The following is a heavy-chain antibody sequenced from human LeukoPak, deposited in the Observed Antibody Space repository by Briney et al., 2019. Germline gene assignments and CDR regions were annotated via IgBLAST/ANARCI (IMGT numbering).Heavy chain of an antibody. D-gene: IGHD7-27*01. J-gene: IGHJ4*02. CDR2: ISGSSGST. V-gene: IGHV3-23*01. CDR1: GFTFSDYY. CDR3: ARDLNWETY. Sequence: GGSLRLSCAASGFTFSDYYMSWIRQAPGKGLEWVSAISGSSGSTYYADSVKGRFTISRDNSKNTLYLQMNSLRAEDTAVYYCARDLNWETYWGQGTLVSVSS.